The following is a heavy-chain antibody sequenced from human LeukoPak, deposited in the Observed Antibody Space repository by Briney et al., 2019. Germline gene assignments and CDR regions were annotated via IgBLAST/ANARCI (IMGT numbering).Heavy chain of an antibody. J-gene: IGHJ4*02. CDR1: GGSFSGYY. CDR3: ARGMPLRYFDWLLPGGDY. Sequence: WETLSLTCAVYGGSFSGYYWSWIRQPPGKGLEWIGEINHSGSTNYNPSLKSRVTISVDTSKNQFSLKLSSVTAADTAVYYCARGMPLRYFDWLLPGGDYWGQGTLVTVSS. CDR2: INHSGST. D-gene: IGHD3-9*01. V-gene: IGHV4-34*01.